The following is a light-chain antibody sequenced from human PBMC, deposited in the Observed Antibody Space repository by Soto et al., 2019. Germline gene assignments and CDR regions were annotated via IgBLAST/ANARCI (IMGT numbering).Light chain of an antibody. CDR1: QSVSSSY. CDR2: GAS. CDR3: QQYGSSRT. V-gene: IGKV3-20*01. Sequence: EIVLTQSPGTLSLSPGERATLSCRASQSVSSSYLAWYQQKPGQAPRLLIYGASSRATGIPDRFSGSGCWTDFTLTISRLEPEAFAVYYCQQYGSSRTFGQGTNVEIK. J-gene: IGKJ1*01.